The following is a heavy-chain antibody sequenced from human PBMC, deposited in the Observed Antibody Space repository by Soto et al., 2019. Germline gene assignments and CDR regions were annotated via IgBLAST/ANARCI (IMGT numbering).Heavy chain of an antibody. Sequence: EVQLLESGGGLVQPGESLRLSCAASGFTFSSYAMSWVRQAPGKGLEWVSGISGSTGYTYYADSVKGRFTIPRDNSKNTLSLQMNSLRAEDTAVYYCAKTCTSGWYAFDYWGQGTLVTVSS. D-gene: IGHD6-19*01. CDR3: AKTCTSGWYAFDY. CDR2: ISGSTGYT. V-gene: IGHV3-23*01. J-gene: IGHJ4*02. CDR1: GFTFSSYA.